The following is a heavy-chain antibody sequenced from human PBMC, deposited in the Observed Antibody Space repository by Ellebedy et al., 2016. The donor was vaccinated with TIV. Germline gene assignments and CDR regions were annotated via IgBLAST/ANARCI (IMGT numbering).Heavy chain of an antibody. CDR2: IKQDGSEK. CDR1: GFTFSSYW. D-gene: IGHD6-19*01. J-gene: IGHJ6*02. Sequence: PGGSLRLSCAASGFTFSSYWMSWVRQAPGKGLEWVANIKQDGSEKYYVDSVKGRFTISRDNAKNSLYLQMNSLRAEDTAVYYCARSYSSGWYSDYYYYYGMDVWGQGTTVTVSS. V-gene: IGHV3-7*01. CDR3: ARSYSSGWYSDYYYYYGMDV.